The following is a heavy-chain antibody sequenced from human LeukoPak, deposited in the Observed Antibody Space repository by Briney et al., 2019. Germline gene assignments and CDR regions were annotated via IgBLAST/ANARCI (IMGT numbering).Heavy chain of an antibody. CDR2: MYYTGST. V-gene: IGHV4-39*07. CDR3: ARVRAAAIPYYFDY. J-gene: IGHJ4*02. D-gene: IGHD6-13*01. CDR1: GGSIRSSSYY. Sequence: SETLSLTCIVSGGSIRSSSYYWGWIRQPPGKGLEWIGSMYYTGSTYYNPSLKTRVTISVDTSKNQFSLKLTSVTAADTAACYCARVRAAAIPYYFDYWGQGTLVTVSS.